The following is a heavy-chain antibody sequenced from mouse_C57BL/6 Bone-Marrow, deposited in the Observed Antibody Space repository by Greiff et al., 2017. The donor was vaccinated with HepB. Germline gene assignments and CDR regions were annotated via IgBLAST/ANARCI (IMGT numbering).Heavy chain of an antibody. CDR2: ISSGSSTI. J-gene: IGHJ4*01. CDR3: ATVDYYAMDY. CDR1: GFTFSDYG. Sequence: EVKLVESGGGLVKPGGSLKLSCAASGFTFSDYGMHWVRQAPEKGLEWVAYISSGSSTIYYADNVKGRFTISRDNAKNTLFLQMTSLRSEDTAMYYCATVDYYAMDYWGQGTSVTVSS. D-gene: IGHD1-1*01. V-gene: IGHV5-17*01.